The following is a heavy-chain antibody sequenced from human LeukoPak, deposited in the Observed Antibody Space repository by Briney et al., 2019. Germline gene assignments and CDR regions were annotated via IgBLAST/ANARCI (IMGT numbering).Heavy chain of an antibody. CDR2: ISSGGSTI. V-gene: IGHV3-48*03. CDR1: GFTFSSYE. CDR3: ARDPVMDV. Sequence: PGGSLRLSCAASGFTFSSYEMNWVRQAPGKGLEWVSYISSGGSTIYYADSVKGRFTISRDNARNSLYLQMNSLRAEDTAVYYCARDPVMDVWGQGTTVTVSS. J-gene: IGHJ6*02. D-gene: IGHD4-17*01.